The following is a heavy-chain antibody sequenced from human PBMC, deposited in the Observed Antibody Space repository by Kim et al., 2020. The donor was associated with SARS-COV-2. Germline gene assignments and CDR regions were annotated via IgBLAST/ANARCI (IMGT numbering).Heavy chain of an antibody. J-gene: IGHJ4*02. D-gene: IGHD3-16*01. CDR2: ISGSGGST. Sequence: GGSLRLSCAASGFTFSSYAMSWVRQAPGKGLEWVSAISGSGGSTYYADSVKGRFTISRDNSKNTLYLQMNSLRAEDTAVYYCAKDRRIMITFGGVTDYWGQGTLVTVSS. CDR3: AKDRRIMITFGGVTDY. CDR1: GFTFSSYA. V-gene: IGHV3-23*01.